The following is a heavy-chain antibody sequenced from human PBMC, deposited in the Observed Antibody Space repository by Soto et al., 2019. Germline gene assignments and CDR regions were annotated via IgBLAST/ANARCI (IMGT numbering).Heavy chain of an antibody. CDR3: ARNLRLGELSLLPHYYYGMDV. CDR2: IDPSDSYT. D-gene: IGHD3-16*02. J-gene: IGHJ6*02. Sequence: PGESLKISCKGSGYSFTIYWISWVRQMPGKGLEWMGRIDPSDSYTNYSPSFQGHVTISADKSISTAYLQWSSLKASDTAMYYCARNLRLGELSLLPHYYYGMDVWGQGTTVTVSS. V-gene: IGHV5-10-1*01. CDR1: GYSFTIYW.